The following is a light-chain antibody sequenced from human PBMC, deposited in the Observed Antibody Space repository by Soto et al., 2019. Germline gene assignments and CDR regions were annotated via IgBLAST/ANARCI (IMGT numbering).Light chain of an antibody. Sequence: QSVLTQPPSVSGAPGQRVTISCTGSSSNIGAGYDVQWYQQLPGTAPKLLIYGNSNRPSGVPDRFSGSKSGTSASLAITGLQAEDEAAYYCQSYDSSLIADVVFGGGTNLTVL. V-gene: IGLV1-40*01. CDR3: QSYDSSLIADVV. CDR2: GNS. J-gene: IGLJ2*01. CDR1: SSNIGAGYD.